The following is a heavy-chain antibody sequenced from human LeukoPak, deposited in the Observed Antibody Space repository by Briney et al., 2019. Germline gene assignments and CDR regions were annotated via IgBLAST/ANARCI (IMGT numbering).Heavy chain of an antibody. CDR2: IYYSGST. CDR3: AREVGSSSSEYYYYMDV. J-gene: IGHJ6*03. CDR1: GGSISSGGYY. D-gene: IGHD6-6*01. Sequence: SETLSLTCTVSGGSISSGGYYWSWIRQHPGKGLEWIGYIYYSGSTYYNPSLKSRVTISVDTSKNQFPLKLSSVTAADTAVYYCAREVGSSSSEYYYYMDVWGKGTTVTVSS. V-gene: IGHV4-31*03.